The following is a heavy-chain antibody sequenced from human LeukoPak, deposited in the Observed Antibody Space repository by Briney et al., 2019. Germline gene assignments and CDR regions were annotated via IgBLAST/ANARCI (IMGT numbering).Heavy chain of an antibody. CDR3: ARGGYYDFWSGKTTDY. J-gene: IGHJ4*02. V-gene: IGHV1-69*13. Sequence: ASVKVSCKASGGTFSSYAISWVRQAPGQGLEWMGGIIPIFGTANYAQKFQGRVTITADESTSTAYMELNSLRAEDTAVYYCARGGYYDFWSGKTTDYWGQGTLVTVSS. CDR2: IIPIFGTA. CDR1: GGTFSSYA. D-gene: IGHD3-3*01.